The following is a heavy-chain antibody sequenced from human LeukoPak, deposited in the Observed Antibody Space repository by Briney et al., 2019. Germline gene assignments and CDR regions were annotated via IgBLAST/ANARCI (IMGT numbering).Heavy chain of an antibody. CDR3: ARGVGSYWGGWNAFDI. D-gene: IGHD1-26*01. V-gene: IGHV3-48*03. CDR2: ISSSRSDI. J-gene: IGHJ3*02. CDR1: GFTLRRYE. Sequence: PGWALPLSCPACGFTLRRYEMNWVRQAPGKGLDWVSYISSSRSDIYYQDSLKGRFTISRDNAKNSLHLQTNSLSADDTAGYYCARGVGSYWGGWNAFDIWGQGTMVTVSS.